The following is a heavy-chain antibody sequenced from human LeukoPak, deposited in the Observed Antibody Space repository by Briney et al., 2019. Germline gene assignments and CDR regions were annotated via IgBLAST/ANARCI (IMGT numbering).Heavy chain of an antibody. Sequence: WGSLRLSCAASGFTFSYYALHWVRQAPGKGLEWVAVISYDGSNKYYADSVKGRFTISRDNSKNTLYLQMNSLRGEDTAVYYCARDRKGGSGWTLFDYWGQGTLVTVSS. CDR3: ARDRKGGSGWTLFDY. CDR1: GFTFSYYA. V-gene: IGHV3-30-3*01. J-gene: IGHJ4*02. CDR2: ISYDGSNK. D-gene: IGHD6-19*01.